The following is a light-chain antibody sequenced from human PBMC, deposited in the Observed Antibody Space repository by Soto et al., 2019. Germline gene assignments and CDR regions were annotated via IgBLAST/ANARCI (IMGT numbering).Light chain of an antibody. J-gene: IGLJ3*02. V-gene: IGLV1-44*01. Sequence: QSVLTQPPSASGTPGQRVTVSCSGSSSNIGSNTVNWYQQLPGTAPKLLIYSNDQRPSGVPDRFSGSKSGTSASLAISGFQSEDEADYYCAAWGASLNGWVFGGGTKVTVL. CDR3: AAWGASLNGWV. CDR2: SND. CDR1: SSNIGSNT.